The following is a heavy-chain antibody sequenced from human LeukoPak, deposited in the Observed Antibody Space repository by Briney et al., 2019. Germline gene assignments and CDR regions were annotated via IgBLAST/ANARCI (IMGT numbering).Heavy chain of an antibody. J-gene: IGHJ4*02. CDR3: AKGYVDTAMVCPFDY. CDR2: IKQDGNKK. CDR1: GFTFNSYW. V-gene: IGHV3-7*03. D-gene: IGHD5-18*01. Sequence: PGGSLRLSCAASGFTFNSYWMAWVRQAPGKGLEWVANIKQDGNKKYYVDSVKGRFTISRDNAKNSLYLQMNSLRAEDTALYYCAKGYVDTAMVCPFDYWGQGTLVTVSS.